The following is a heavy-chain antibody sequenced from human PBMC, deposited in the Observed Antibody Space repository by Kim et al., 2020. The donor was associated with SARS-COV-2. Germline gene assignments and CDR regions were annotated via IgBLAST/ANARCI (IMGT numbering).Heavy chain of an antibody. J-gene: IGHJ4*02. CDR1: GFTFSDYY. V-gene: IGHV3-11*06. Sequence: GGSLRLSCAASGFTFSDYYMSWIRQAPGKGLEWVSYISSSSSYTNYADSVKGRFTISRDNAKNSLYLQMNSLRAEDTAVYYCARAVEEWLWVFDYWGQGTLVTVSS. CDR2: ISSSSSYT. D-gene: IGHD3-3*01. CDR3: ARAVEEWLWVFDY.